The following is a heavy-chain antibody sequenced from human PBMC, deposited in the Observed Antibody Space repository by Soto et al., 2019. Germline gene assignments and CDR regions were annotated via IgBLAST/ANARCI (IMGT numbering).Heavy chain of an antibody. CDR1: GYTFTSYG. D-gene: IGHD3-10*01. CDR3: AGRGMSSGSPFYDYYGMDV. J-gene: IGHJ6*02. V-gene: IGHV1-18*01. CDR2: ISAYNGNT. Sequence: QVQLVQSGAEVKKPGASVKVSCKASGYTFTSYGISWVRQAPGQGLEWMGWISAYNGNTNYAQKLQGRVTMTPDTVTSTTYMGLRRLRSDDTAGYYCAGRGMSSGSPFYDYYGMDVWGQGTTVTVSS.